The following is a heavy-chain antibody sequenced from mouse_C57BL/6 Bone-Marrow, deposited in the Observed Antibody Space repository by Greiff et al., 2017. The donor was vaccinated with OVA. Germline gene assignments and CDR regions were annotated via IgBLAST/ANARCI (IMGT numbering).Heavy chain of an antibody. CDR2: LSNGGGST. V-gene: IGHV5-12*01. Sequence: EVQVVESGGGLVQPGGSLKLSCAASGFTFSDYYMYWVRQTPEKRLEWVASLSNGGGSTYYPDTIKVRFTISRDNAKHTLSLQMSLLKSEDTAMYYCARHASWYFDVWVTGTTVTVSS. J-gene: IGHJ1*03. CDR1: GFTFSDYY. CDR3: ARHASWYFDV.